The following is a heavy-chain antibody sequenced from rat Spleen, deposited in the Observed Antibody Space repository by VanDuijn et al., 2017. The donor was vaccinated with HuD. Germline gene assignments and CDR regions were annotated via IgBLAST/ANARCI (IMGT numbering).Heavy chain of an antibody. CDR3: ARPNYPGFNFFDY. Sequence: EVQLVESDGGLVQPGRSLELSCTASGFTFSDYYMAWVRQAPTKGLEWLATISYDGSRTYYRDSVKGRFTISRDNAKSTLYLQMDSLRSEDTATYFCARPNYPGFNFFDYWGQGVMVTVSS. J-gene: IGHJ2*01. CDR1: GFTFSDYY. D-gene: IGHD1-4*01. V-gene: IGHV5-29*01. CDR2: ISYDGSRT.